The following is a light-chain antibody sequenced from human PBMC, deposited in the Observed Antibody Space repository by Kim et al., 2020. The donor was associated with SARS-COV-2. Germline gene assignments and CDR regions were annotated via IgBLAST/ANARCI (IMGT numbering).Light chain of an antibody. J-gene: IGKJ3*01. CDR1: QGISNL. CDR2: DVS. Sequence: AYVGDRVTITCQASQGISNLLNWYQQKPGKAPRLLIYDVSNLQTGVPSRFSGSGYGTHFTLTISSLQPEDVATYYCQQYDNVVLTFGPGTKVDIK. V-gene: IGKV1-33*01. CDR3: QQYDNVVLT.